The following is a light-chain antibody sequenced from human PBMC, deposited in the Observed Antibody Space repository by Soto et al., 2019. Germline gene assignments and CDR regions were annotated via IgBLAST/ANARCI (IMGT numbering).Light chain of an antibody. V-gene: IGLV3-1*01. CDR2: QDS. CDR1: KLGDKY. Sequence: SYELTQPPSVSVSPGQTASITCFGDKLGDKYACWYQQKPGQSPVLVIYQDSKRPSGIPERFSGSNSGNTATLTIRGTQAVDEADYYCQAWDSGTEVFGTGTKLTVL. CDR3: QAWDSGTEV. J-gene: IGLJ1*01.